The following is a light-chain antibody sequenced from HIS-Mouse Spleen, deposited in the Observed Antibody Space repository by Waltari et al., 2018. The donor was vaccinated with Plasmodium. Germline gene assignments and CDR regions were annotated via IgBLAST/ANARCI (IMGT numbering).Light chain of an antibody. Sequence: QSALTQPRSVAGSPGQSVTISCPGTSRDVGRYNHLSWYQQHPGKAPKLMIYDVSKRPSGVPDRFSGSKSGNTASLTISGLQAEDEADYYCCSYAGSYTWVFGGGTKLTVL. J-gene: IGLJ3*02. CDR3: CSYAGSYTWV. CDR2: DVS. CDR1: SRDVGRYNH. V-gene: IGLV2-11*01.